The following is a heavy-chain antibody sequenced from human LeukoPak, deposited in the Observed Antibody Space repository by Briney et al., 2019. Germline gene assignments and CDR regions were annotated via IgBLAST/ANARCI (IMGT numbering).Heavy chain of an antibody. CDR2: IYYSGST. CDR1: GGSISSYY. V-gene: IGHV4-59*01. Sequence: PSETLSLTCTVSGGSISSYYWSSISQPPRKGLEWSGYIYYSGSTKYSPSLKSRVTISVDTSKNQFSLKLSSVAAADTAVYYGARVSPSRVAAAYGFYYWGQGTLVTVSS. D-gene: IGHD6-25*01. J-gene: IGHJ4*02. CDR3: ARVSPSRVAAAYGFYY.